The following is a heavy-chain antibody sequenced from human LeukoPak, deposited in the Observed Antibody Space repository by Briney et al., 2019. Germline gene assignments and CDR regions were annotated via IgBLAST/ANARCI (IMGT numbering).Heavy chain of an antibody. D-gene: IGHD5-18*01. CDR2: IYPGDSDT. V-gene: IGHV5-51*01. CDR3: ARLRDTAVTGDY. CDR1: GYXFTTYW. J-gene: IGHJ4*02. Sequence: GESLKISCNAAGYXFTTYWIFWVRQVPGKGLEWMGIIYPGDSDTRYSPSFQGQVTISADKSISTAYLQWSSLKASDTAMYYCARLRDTAVTGDYWGQGTLVTVSS.